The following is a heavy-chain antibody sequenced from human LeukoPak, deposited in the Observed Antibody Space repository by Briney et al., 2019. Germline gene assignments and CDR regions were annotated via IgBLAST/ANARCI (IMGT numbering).Heavy chain of an antibody. CDR1: GYSFTSYW. V-gene: IGHV5-51*01. J-gene: IGHJ4*02. CDR2: IYPGDSDT. Sequence: GESLKISCKGSGYSFTSYWIGWVRQLPGKGLEWMGIIYPGDSDTRYSPSFQGQVTISADKSISTAFLLWSSLTDSNTAMYYCARGVEMATSGGFDYWGQGTLVTVSS. D-gene: IGHD5-24*01. CDR3: ARGVEMATSGGFDY.